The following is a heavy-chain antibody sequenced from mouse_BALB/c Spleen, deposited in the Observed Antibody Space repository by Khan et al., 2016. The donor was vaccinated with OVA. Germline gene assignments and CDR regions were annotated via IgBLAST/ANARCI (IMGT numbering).Heavy chain of an antibody. J-gene: IGHJ3*01. D-gene: IGHD2-2*01. Sequence: VQLQQSGPELMKPGASVKISCKASGYSFTTYYIHWMMQSHGKSLEWIGYIDPFSGGTTYNQKFKGKATLTVDKSSSTAYIDLSNLTSEDSAVYYCKRHGYVAWFTYWGQGTLVTVSA. CDR3: KRHGYVAWFTY. V-gene: IGHV1S135*01. CDR1: GYSFTTYY. CDR2: IDPFSGGT.